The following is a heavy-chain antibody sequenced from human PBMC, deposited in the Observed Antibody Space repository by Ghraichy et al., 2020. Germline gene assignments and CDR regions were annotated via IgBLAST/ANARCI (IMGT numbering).Heavy chain of an antibody. V-gene: IGHV3-64D*06. D-gene: IGHD6-13*01. J-gene: IGHJ5*02. CDR3: VNTIAAAGITRLFDWFDP. Sequence: GGSLRLSCSASGFTFSSYAMHWVRQAPGKGLEYVSSISSNGGSTYYADSVKGRFTISRDNSKNTLYLQMSSLRAEDTAVYYCVNTIAAAGITRLFDWFDPWGQGTLVTVSS. CDR2: ISSNGGST. CDR1: GFTFSSYA.